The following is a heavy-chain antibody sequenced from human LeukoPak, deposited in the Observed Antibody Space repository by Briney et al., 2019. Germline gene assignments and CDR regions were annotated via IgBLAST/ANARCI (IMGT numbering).Heavy chain of an antibody. J-gene: IGHJ6*03. Sequence: PSETLSLTCTVSGGSISSFGYYWGWIRQPPGKGLEWIGSIYYSGSTYYNPSLKSRVTISLDTSKNQFSLKLSPVTAADTAVYYCARVVVPAAISDYYYMDVWGKGTTVTVSS. D-gene: IGHD2-2*01. CDR3: ARVVVPAAISDYYYMDV. V-gene: IGHV4-39*07. CDR1: GGSISSFGYY. CDR2: IYYSGST.